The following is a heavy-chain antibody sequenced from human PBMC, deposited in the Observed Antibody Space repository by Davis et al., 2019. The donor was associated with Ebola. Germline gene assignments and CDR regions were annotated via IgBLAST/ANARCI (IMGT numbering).Heavy chain of an antibody. CDR3: AKVSVGTTKD. CDR1: GFTFSSYA. D-gene: IGHD1-26*01. Sequence: GESLKISCAASGFTFSSYAMSWVRQAPGKGLEWVSAISGSGGSTYYADSVKGRYTISRDNAKNSLYLQMNSLRAEDTAVYYCAKVSVGTTKDWGQGTLVTVSP. V-gene: IGHV3-23*01. J-gene: IGHJ4*02. CDR2: ISGSGGST.